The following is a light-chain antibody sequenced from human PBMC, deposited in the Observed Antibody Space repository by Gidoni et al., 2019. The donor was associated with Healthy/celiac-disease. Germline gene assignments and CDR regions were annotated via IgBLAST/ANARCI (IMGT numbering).Light chain of an antibody. CDR1: QSVSSSY. CDR3: QQYGSSLPIT. Sequence: EIVLTQSPGTLSLSPGERATLSCRASQSVSSSYLAWYQQKPGQAPRLLIYGASSRATGNPDRFSGSGSGTDFTLTISRLEPEDFAVYYCQQYGSSLPITFGQGTRLEIK. V-gene: IGKV3-20*01. CDR2: GAS. J-gene: IGKJ5*01.